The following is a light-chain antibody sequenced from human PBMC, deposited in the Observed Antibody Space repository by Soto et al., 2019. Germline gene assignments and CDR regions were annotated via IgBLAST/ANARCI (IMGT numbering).Light chain of an antibody. CDR3: QQYNNWPLT. J-gene: IGKJ4*01. CDR2: GAS. V-gene: IGKV3-15*01. Sequence: EIEMPQSPATLSVSPGERATLSCRASQSVSSNLAWYQQKPGQAPRLLIYGASTRATGIPARFSGSGSGTEFTLTISSLQSEDFAVYYCQQYNNWPLTFGGGTKVDIK. CDR1: QSVSSN.